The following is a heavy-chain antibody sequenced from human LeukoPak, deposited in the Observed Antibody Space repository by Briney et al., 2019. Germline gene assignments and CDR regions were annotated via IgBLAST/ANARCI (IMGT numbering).Heavy chain of an antibody. J-gene: IGHJ3*02. CDR3: ARLIGGYCSCTSLYNDAFDI. Sequence: SSVQVSFKASVYTFTSYVINWVRQPTGQGRAGMGWMNPNSGNTGYPQKFQGRLTKTINTSINTDYIALSRQRSGDASGHYCARLIGGYCSCTSLYNDAFDIWGQGTMVTVSS. CDR1: VYTFTSYV. V-gene: IGHV1-8*01. D-gene: IGHD2-2*01. CDR2: MNPNSGNT.